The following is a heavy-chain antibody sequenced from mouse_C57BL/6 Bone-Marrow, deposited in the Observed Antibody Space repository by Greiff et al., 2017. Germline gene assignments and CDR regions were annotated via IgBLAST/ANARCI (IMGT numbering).Heavy chain of an antibody. V-gene: IGHV3-8*01. CDR3: ARWYYSSLYAMDY. D-gene: IGHD2-12*01. CDR2: ISYSGST. CDR1: GYSITSDY. Sequence: EVKLMESGPGLAKPSQTLSLTCSVTGYSITSDYWNWIRKFPGNKLEYMGYISYSGSTYYKPSLKSRISITRDTSKNQYYLQLNSVTTEDTATYSCARWYYSSLYAMDYWGQGTSVTVSS. J-gene: IGHJ4*01.